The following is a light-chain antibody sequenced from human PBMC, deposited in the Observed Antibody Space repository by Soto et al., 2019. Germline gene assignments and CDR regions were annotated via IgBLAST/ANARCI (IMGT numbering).Light chain of an antibody. Sequence: EIVLTQSPATLSLSPGERATLSCRASQSVSDSLAWFQHTPGQAPRLLIFHASSRAAGTPARFSGSGSGTDFSLTISSLEPEDFAVYYCQHRSNWPQTFGQGTRVAFK. CDR1: QSVSDS. CDR3: QHRSNWPQT. V-gene: IGKV3-11*01. J-gene: IGKJ1*01. CDR2: HAS.